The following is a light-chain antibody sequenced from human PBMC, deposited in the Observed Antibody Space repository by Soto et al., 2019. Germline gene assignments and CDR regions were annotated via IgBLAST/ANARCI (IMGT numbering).Light chain of an antibody. J-gene: IGKJ4*01. Sequence: EIVLTQSPGTLSLSPGERATLSCRASQSVSGNYLAWYQQKPGQGPRLLIYAASSRATGIPDRFGGSGSGAEFTLTISRLEPEDFAVYYCQQRRNWPPLTFGGGTKVEIK. CDR3: QQRRNWPPLT. CDR2: AAS. V-gene: IGKV3D-20*02. CDR1: QSVSGNY.